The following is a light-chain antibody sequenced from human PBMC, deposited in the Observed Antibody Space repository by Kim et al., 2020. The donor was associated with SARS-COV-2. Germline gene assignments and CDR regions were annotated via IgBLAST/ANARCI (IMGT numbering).Light chain of an antibody. Sequence: SPGERAPLSCRASQSISTYLAWYQQKPGQALRLLIYAASNRATGISARFSGSGSGTDFTLTISSLEPEDSAVYYCQQRANWPALTFGGGTKVDIK. CDR3: QQRANWPALT. CDR2: AAS. J-gene: IGKJ4*01. V-gene: IGKV3-11*01. CDR1: QSISTY.